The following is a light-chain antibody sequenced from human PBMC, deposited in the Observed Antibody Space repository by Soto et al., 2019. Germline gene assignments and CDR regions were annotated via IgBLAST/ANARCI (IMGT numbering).Light chain of an antibody. CDR2: GAS. CDR3: QQYGTSPRT. CDR1: QSVSSSY. Sequence: EIVLTQSPGTLSLSPGERATLSCRASQSVSSSYLAWYQQKPGQAPRPLIYGASSRATGIPDRFSGSGSGTDFTLTISRLEPEDFAVYYWQQYGTSPRTFGQGTKVEIK. V-gene: IGKV3-20*01. J-gene: IGKJ1*01.